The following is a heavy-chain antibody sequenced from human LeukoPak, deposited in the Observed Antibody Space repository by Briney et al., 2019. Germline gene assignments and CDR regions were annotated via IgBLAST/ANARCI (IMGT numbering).Heavy chain of an antibody. CDR3: ARRITIFGGDWFDP. J-gene: IGHJ5*02. CDR2: MSAKSGHT. CDR1: GYTFTSYH. D-gene: IGHD3-3*01. Sequence: ASVKVSCKASGYTFTSYHIDWVRQAPGQGPEWMGWMSAKSGHTGYAQKFEGRVTMTRNTSISTAYMELNSLRAEDTAVYYCARRITIFGGDWFDPWGQGTLVTVSS. V-gene: IGHV1-8*01.